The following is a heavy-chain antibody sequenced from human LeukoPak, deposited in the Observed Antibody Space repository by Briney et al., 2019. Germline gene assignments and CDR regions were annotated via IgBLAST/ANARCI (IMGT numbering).Heavy chain of an antibody. CDR2: IYYSGST. J-gene: IGHJ6*03. D-gene: IGHD5-18*01. CDR1: GGSISSTSNY. Sequence: SETLSLTCTVSGGSISSTSNYWGWIRQPPGKGLEYIGSIYYSGSTYYNPSLKSRVTMSIDTSKNQFSLKLSSVTAADTSVYYCARLLYTYGRYYHNMDVWGKGTTVTVSS. V-gene: IGHV4-39*01. CDR3: ARLLYTYGRYYHNMDV.